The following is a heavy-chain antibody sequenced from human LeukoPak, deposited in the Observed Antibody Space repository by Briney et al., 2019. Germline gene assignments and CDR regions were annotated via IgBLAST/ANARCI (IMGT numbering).Heavy chain of an antibody. CDR1: GFTFSSYS. CDR3: ARGRDCSSTSCYGPDY. D-gene: IGHD2-2*01. CDR2: ISSSSSYI. V-gene: IGHV3-21*01. J-gene: IGHJ4*02. Sequence: PGGSLXLSCAASGFTFSSYSMNWVRQAPGKGLEXVSSISSSSSYIYYADSVKGRFTISRDNARNSLYLQMNSLRAEDTAVYYCARGRDCSSTSCYGPDYWGQGTLVTVSS.